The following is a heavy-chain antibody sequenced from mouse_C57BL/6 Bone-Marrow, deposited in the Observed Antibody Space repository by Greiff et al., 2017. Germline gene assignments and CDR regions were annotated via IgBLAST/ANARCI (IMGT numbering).Heavy chain of an antibody. D-gene: IGHD1-1*01. J-gene: IGHJ1*03. CDR3: ARSTTLDATDWYFDV. V-gene: IGHV7-3*01. CDR1: GFTFTDYY. Sequence: DVKLVESGGGLVQPGGSLSLSCAASGFTFTDYYMSWVRQPPGKGLEWLGFIRNTANGYTTEYSASVNVQFTISRDNSQSILYLQMNALRAADSTTYYCARSTTLDATDWYFDVGGTGSTVTVSS. CDR2: IRNTANGYTT.